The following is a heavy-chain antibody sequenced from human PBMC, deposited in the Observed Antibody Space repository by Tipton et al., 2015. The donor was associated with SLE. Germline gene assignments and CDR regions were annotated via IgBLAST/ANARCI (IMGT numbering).Heavy chain of an antibody. D-gene: IGHD3-10*01. CDR1: GGSISSDSYS. V-gene: IGHV4-61*10. CDR2: IYYSGST. Sequence: TLSLTCTVSGGSISSDSYSWSWIRQPAGKGLEWIGYIYYSGSTNYNPSLKSRVTISVDTSKNQFSLKLSSVTAADTAVYYCARDRRPTGPRVYYYYYYMDVWGKGTRSPSP. CDR3: ARDRRPTGPRVYYYYYYMDV. J-gene: IGHJ6*03.